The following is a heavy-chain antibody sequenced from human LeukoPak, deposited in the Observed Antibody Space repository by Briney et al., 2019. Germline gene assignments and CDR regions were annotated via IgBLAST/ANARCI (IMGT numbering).Heavy chain of an antibody. V-gene: IGHV4-39*01. Sequence: SETLSLTCTVSGGSISSSSYYWGWIRQPPGKGLEWIGSIYCSGSTYYNPSLKSRVTIPVDTSKNQFSLKLSSVTAADTAVYYCARRQELRFDWFDPGGQGTLVTVSS. CDR1: GGSISSSSYY. J-gene: IGHJ5*02. D-gene: IGHD4-11*01. CDR2: IYCSGST. CDR3: ARRQELRFDWFDP.